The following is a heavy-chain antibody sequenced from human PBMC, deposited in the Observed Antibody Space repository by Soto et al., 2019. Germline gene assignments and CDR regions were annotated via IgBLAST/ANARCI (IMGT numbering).Heavy chain of an antibody. V-gene: IGHV3-72*01. J-gene: IGHJ6*02. D-gene: IGHD6-19*01. Sequence: GGSLRLSCAASGFTFSDHYMDWVRQAPGKGLEWVGRTRNKANSYTTEYAASVKGRFTISRDDSKNSLYLQMNSLKTEDTAVYYCARVRAGDYYYYGMDVWGQGTTVTVPS. CDR3: ARVRAGDYYYYGMDV. CDR2: TRNKANSYTT. CDR1: GFTFSDHY.